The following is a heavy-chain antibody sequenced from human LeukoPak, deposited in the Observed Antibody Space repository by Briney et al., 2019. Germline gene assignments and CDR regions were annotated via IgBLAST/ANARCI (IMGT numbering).Heavy chain of an antibody. V-gene: IGHV3-48*04. J-gene: IGHJ4*02. D-gene: IGHD4-23*01. Sequence: GGSLRLSCAASGFTFSSYSMNWVRQAPGKGLEWVSYISSSSSTIYYADSVKGRFTICRDNAKNSLYLQMNSLQAEDTAVYYCATKLTAFDFWGRGTLVTVSS. CDR3: ATKLTAFDF. CDR1: GFTFSSYS. CDR2: ISSSSSTI.